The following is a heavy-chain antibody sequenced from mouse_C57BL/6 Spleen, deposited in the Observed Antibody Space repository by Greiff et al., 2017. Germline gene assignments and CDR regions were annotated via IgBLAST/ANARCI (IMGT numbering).Heavy chain of an antibody. D-gene: IGHD2-3*01. J-gene: IGHJ3*01. V-gene: IGHV5-17*01. CDR1: GFTFSDYG. CDR2: ISSGSSTI. CDR3: ANDGYYLAY. Sequence: EVKLVESGGGLVKPGGSLKLSCAASGFTFSDYGMHWVRQAPEKGLEWVAYISSGSSTIYSADTVKGRFTISRDNAKNTLFLQMTSLRSEDTAMYYCANDGYYLAYWGQGTLVTVSA.